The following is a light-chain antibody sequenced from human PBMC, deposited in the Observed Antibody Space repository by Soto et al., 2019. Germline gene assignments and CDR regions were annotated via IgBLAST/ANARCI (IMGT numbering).Light chain of an antibody. CDR1: ESVSTN. V-gene: IGKV3-15*01. CDR2: HAS. CDR3: QQYNNWPPRWT. Sequence: EIVMTQSPATLSVSPGERATLSCRASESVSTNLAWYQQKPGQAPRLLIYHASTRATGIPARFSAGGSGTEFTLTLSSLQAEDCAVYICQQYNNWPPRWTFGQGTKVEIK. J-gene: IGKJ1*01.